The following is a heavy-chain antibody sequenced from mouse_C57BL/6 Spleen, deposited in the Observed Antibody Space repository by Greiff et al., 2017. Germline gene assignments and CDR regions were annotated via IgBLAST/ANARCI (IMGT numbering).Heavy chain of an antibody. CDR1: GFTFSNYW. D-gene: IGHD3-2*02. CDR3: PSQAEAMDY. Sequence: EVKLVESGGGLVQPGGSMKLSCVASGFTFSNYWMNWVRQSPEKGLEWVAQIRLKSDNYATHYAESVKGRFTISRDDSKSSVYLQMNNLRAEDTGIYYCPSQAEAMDYWGQGTSVTVSS. V-gene: IGHV6-3*01. CDR2: IRLKSDNYAT. J-gene: IGHJ4*01.